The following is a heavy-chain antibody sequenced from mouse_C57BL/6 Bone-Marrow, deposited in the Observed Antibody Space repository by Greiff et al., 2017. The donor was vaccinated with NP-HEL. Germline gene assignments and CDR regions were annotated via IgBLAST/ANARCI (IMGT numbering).Heavy chain of an antibody. J-gene: IGHJ4*01. CDR2: INYDGSST. CDR3: ARDRHYYGSSYEDAMDY. V-gene: IGHV5-16*01. D-gene: IGHD1-1*01. CDR1: GFTFSDYY. Sequence: EVKLMESGGGLVQPGSSMKLSCTASGFTFSDYYMAWVRQVPEKGLEWVANINYDGSSTYYLDSLKSRFIISRDNAKNILYLQMSSLKSEDTATYYCARDRHYYGSSYEDAMDYWGQGTSVTVSS.